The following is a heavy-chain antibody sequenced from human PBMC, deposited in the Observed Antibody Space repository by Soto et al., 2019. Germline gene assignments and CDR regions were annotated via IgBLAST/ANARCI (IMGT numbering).Heavy chain of an antibody. J-gene: IGHJ4*02. CDR1: GFTFSSHA. Sequence: GGSLRLSCAASGFTFSSHAMRWVRQAPGKGLEWVSSTIDSGGRSYHADSVRGRVTISRDNSKNTLYLQMNSLRADDTAIYYCAKDKMEQWLVGGYYDYWGQGALVTV. V-gene: IGHV3-23*01. CDR3: AKDKMEQWLVGGYYDY. D-gene: IGHD6-19*01. CDR2: TIDSGGRS.